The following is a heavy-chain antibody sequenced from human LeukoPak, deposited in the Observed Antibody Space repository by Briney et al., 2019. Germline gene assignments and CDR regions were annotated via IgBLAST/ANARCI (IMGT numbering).Heavy chain of an antibody. V-gene: IGHV3-48*01. J-gene: IGHJ4*02. D-gene: IGHD3-22*01. Sequence: GGSLRLSCAASGFTFNTYTMNWVRQAPGKGLEWVSYISGSSGIIDYADSVRGRFTISRDNAKNSLYLQMNSLRAEDTAVYYCARGSTYYESSVKVPFDYWAREPWSPSPQ. CDR2: ISGSSGII. CDR1: GFTFNTYT. CDR3: ARGSTYYESSVKVPFDY.